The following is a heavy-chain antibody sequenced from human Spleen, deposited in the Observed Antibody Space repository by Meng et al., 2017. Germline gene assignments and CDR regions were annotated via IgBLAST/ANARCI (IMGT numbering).Heavy chain of an antibody. D-gene: IGHD4-23*01. V-gene: IGHV3-30*04. CDR3: ARDDYGGPLDY. Sequence: GESLKISCAASGFTFSSYAMHWVRQAPGKGLEWVAVISYDGSNKYYADSVKGRFTISRDNSKNTLYLQMNSLRAEDTAVYYCARDDYGGPLDYWGQGTLVTVSS. CDR1: GFTFSSYA. CDR2: ISYDGSNK. J-gene: IGHJ4*02.